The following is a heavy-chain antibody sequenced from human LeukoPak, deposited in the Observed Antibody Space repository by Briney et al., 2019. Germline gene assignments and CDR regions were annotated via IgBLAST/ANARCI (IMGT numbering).Heavy chain of an antibody. Sequence: PGGSLRLSCAASGLTFSKYSMTWVRQAPGKGLEWVSFIDTSSTTMYYTDSVKGRFTISRDNAKNSLYLQMNSLRAEDTAVYYCARVGSSLGFDYWGQGTLVTVSS. CDR2: IDTSSTTM. V-gene: IGHV3-48*04. J-gene: IGHJ4*02. CDR1: GLTFSKYS. CDR3: ARVGSSLGFDY. D-gene: IGHD6-6*01.